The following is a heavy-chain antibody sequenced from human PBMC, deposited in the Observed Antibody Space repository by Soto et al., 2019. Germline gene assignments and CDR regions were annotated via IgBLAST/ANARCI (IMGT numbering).Heavy chain of an antibody. CDR3: AKDRDYPRDYFHY. CDR2: VSPNGQGI. J-gene: IGHJ4*02. CDR1: GFTLGRYG. D-gene: IGHD3-10*01. V-gene: IGHV3-23*01. Sequence: LRLCCAASGFTLGRYGMSWVRQAPGKGLEWVSAVSPNGQGIYYADSVRGRFTISRDFSKNTVFLHMDSLRAEDTAVYYCAKDRDYPRDYFHYWGQGTLVTVSS.